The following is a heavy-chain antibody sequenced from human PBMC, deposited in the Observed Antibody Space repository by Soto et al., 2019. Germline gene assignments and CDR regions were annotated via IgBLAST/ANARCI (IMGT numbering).Heavy chain of an antibody. CDR2: IIPIFGTA. J-gene: IGHJ6*02. V-gene: IGHV1-69*13. Sequence: GASVKVSCKASGGTFSSYAISWVRQAPGQGLEWMGGIIPIFGTANYAQKFQGRVTITADASTSTAYMELSSLRSEDTAVYYCAGSRVLRFLEWIRTGCSMDVWGQGTTVTVSS. D-gene: IGHD3-3*01. CDR3: AGSRVLRFLEWIRTGCSMDV. CDR1: GGTFSSYA.